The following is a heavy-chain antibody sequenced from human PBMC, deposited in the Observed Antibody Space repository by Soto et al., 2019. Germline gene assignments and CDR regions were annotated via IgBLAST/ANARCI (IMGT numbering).Heavy chain of an antibody. Sequence: EVQLLQSGGGLVHPGMSLRLSCVASGFSFSSYAMSWVRQAPGKGLEWVSSTSGSGGSAYYADSVKGRFTIARDNSKNTLHLELSSLRADDTAVYYCAKGGGLRNQLLYGYYFHGMDVWGQGTTVTVSS. CDR1: GFSFSSYA. CDR2: TSGSGGSA. V-gene: IGHV3-23*01. J-gene: IGHJ6*02. D-gene: IGHD3-10*01. CDR3: AKGGGLRNQLLYGYYFHGMDV.